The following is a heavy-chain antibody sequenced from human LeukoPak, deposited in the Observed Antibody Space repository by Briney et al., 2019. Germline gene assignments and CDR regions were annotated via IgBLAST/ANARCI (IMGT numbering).Heavy chain of an antibody. D-gene: IGHD3-22*01. CDR1: GGTFSSYA. J-gene: IGHJ3*02. V-gene: IGHV1-69*05. Sequence: PVKVSCKASGGTFSSYAISWVRQAPGQGLEWMGGIIPIFGTANYAQKFQGRVTITTDESTSTAYMELSSLRSEDTAVYYCASYDSSGDDAFDIWGQGTMVTVSS. CDR2: IIPIFGTA. CDR3: ASYDSSGDDAFDI.